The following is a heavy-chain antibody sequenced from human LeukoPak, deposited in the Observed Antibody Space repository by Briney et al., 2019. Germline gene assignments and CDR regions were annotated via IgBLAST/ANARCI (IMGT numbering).Heavy chain of an antibody. J-gene: IGHJ4*02. D-gene: IGHD2-2*01. CDR3: ASRDPGYCSSTSCYGLLDY. CDR2: LTGSGATT. CDR1: GFTFSSYA. Sequence: GGSLRLSCAASGFTFSSYAMSWVRQAPGKGLEWVSTLTGSGATTYYADSVKGRFTISRDNSKNTLYLQMNSLRAEDTAVYYCASRDPGYCSSTSCYGLLDYWGQGTLVTVSS. V-gene: IGHV3-23*01.